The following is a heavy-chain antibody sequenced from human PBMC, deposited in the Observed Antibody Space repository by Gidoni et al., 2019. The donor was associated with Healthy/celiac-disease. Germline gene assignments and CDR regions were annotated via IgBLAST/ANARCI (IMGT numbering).Heavy chain of an antibody. CDR3: ARDLRYWTGTSNWFDP. D-gene: IGHD1-7*01. CDR1: GGSVSSGSYY. J-gene: IGHJ5*02. Sequence: QVQLQESGPGLVKPSETLSLTCTVAGGSVSSGSYYWSWIRQPPGKGLEWIGYTYYSGRTNHTPSLKSRVTISVDTSKTQFSLKLSSVTAADTAVYYCARDLRYWTGTSNWFDPWGQGTLVTVSS. CDR2: TYYSGRT. V-gene: IGHV4-61*01.